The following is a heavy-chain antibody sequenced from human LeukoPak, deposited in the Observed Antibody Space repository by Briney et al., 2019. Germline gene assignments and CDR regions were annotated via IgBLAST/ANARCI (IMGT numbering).Heavy chain of an antibody. V-gene: IGHV1-46*01. CDR2: INPSGGNT. J-gene: IGHJ4*02. CDR3: ATDVGYYGSGSYKGLFDY. Sequence: ASVKVSCKASGYTFTNYYMHWVRQAPGQGLEWMGIINPSGGNTNYAQKFQGRVTMTEDTSTDTAYMELSSLRSEDTAVYYCATDVGYYGSGSYKGLFDYWGQGTLVTVSS. D-gene: IGHD3-10*01. CDR1: GYTFTNYY.